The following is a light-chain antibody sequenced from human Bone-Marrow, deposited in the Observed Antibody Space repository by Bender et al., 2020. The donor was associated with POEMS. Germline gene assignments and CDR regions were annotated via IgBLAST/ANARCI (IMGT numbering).Light chain of an antibody. Sequence: QSALTQPASVSGSPGQSITISCTGTSSDVGTYNVVSWYQQHPGKVPKVIIYDVSKRPSGVPDRFSGTKSGNTASLAISGLQAEDEADYYCCSYGGNYDWVFGGGTKLTVL. V-gene: IGLV2-23*02. J-gene: IGLJ3*02. CDR3: CSYGGNYDWV. CDR2: DVS. CDR1: SSDVGTYNV.